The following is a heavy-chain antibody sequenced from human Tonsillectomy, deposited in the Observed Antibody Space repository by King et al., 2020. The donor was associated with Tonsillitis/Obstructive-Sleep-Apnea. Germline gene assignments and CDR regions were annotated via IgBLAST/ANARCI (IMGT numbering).Heavy chain of an antibody. CDR2: IYSGGTT. Sequence: QLVQSGGGLIQPGGSLRLSCAASGFTVSSNYMSWVRQAPGKGLEWVSVIYSGGTTYYADSVKGRFTISRDNSKNTLYLQMNSLRADDTAVYYCARDSRIRPYYYYYMDVWGKGTTVTVSS. CDR3: ARDSRIRPYYYYYMDV. J-gene: IGHJ6*03. CDR1: GFTVSSNY. D-gene: IGHD1-14*01. V-gene: IGHV3-53*01.